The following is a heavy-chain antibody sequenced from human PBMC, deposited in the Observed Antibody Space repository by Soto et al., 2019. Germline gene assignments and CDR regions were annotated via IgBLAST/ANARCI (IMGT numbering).Heavy chain of an antibody. CDR3: ASGIQLWLRRINNGYSG. Sequence: QVQLVQSGAEVKKPESSVKVSCKAPGGTFSTYAISWVRQAPGQGLEWRGGIIPMFGTANYAQRFQDRVTITADESTSTVYLELSSLRSEDTAVYFCASGIQLWLRRINNGYSGWGQGTLVTVSS. CDR2: IIPMFGTA. D-gene: IGHD5-18*01. V-gene: IGHV1-69*12. J-gene: IGHJ4*02. CDR1: GGTFSTYA.